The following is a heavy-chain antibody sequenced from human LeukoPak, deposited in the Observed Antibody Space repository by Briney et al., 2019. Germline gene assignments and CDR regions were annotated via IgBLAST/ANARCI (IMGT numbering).Heavy chain of an antibody. J-gene: IGHJ3*02. CDR1: VYTFTVYY. CDR2: INPNSGGT. V-gene: IGHV1-2*02. CDR3: ARVTGITGTTGAFDI. Sequence: SVNVSFKASVYTFTVYYMHWLRQSPAQGLERMGFINPNSGGTNYAQKFQGRVTMTRDTSISTAYMELSRLRSDDTAEYYCARVTGITGTTGAFDIWGQGTMVTVSS. D-gene: IGHD1-7*01.